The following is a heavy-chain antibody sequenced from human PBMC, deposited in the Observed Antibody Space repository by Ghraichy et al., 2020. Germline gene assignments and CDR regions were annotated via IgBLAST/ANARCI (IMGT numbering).Heavy chain of an antibody. CDR1: GFTFSSYA. D-gene: IGHD2-2*01. J-gene: IGHJ5*02. Sequence: GGSLRLSCAASGFTFSSYAMHWVRQAPGKGLEWVAVISYDGSNKYYADSVKGRFTISRDNSKNTLYLQMNSLRAEDTAVYYCARDHCSSTSGWWFDPWGQGTLVTVSS. CDR3: ARDHCSSTSGWWFDP. V-gene: IGHV3-30*04. CDR2: ISYDGSNK.